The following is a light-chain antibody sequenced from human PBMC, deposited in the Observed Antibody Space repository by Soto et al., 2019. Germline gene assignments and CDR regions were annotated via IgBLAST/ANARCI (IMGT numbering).Light chain of an antibody. V-gene: IGLV2-8*01. CDR1: SSDVGGYNY. CDR2: EVN. Sequence: QSVLTQPPSASGSPGQSVAISCTGTSSDVGGYNYVSWYQQHPGKAPKLMIYEVNKRPSGVPDRFSGSKSGNTASLTVSGLQAEDEADYYCSSYPGSSNVFGTGTRV. CDR3: SSYPGSSNV. J-gene: IGLJ1*01.